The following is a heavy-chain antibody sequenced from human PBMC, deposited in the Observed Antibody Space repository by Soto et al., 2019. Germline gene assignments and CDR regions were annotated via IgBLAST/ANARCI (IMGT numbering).Heavy chain of an antibody. CDR3: ERERIAARPCYYYYGMDV. D-gene: IGHD6-6*01. CDR2: INSDGSST. J-gene: IGHJ6*02. V-gene: IGHV3-74*01. Sequence: EVQLVESGGGLVQPGGSLRLSCAAAGFTFSSDWMHWVRQAPGKWLVWVSRINSDGSSTSYADSVKGGFTITRDNAKNTLYLEMNSLRDEDTAVYSCERERIAARPCYYYYGMDVWGHETTVTVS. CDR1: GFTFSSDW.